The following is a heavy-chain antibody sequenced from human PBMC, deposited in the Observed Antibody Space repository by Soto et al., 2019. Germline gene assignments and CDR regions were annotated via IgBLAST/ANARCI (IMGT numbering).Heavy chain of an antibody. CDR2: INHSGST. Sequence: QVQLQQWGAGLLKPSETLSLTCAVYGGSFSGYYWTWIRQPPGKGLEWIGEINHSGSTNYNPSLKSRVTISVDTSKNQFSLKLSSVTAADTAVYYCARGSNFVVVVAATNWFDPWGQGTLVTGSS. J-gene: IGHJ5*02. D-gene: IGHD2-15*01. CDR1: GGSFSGYY. CDR3: ARGSNFVVVVAATNWFDP. V-gene: IGHV4-34*01.